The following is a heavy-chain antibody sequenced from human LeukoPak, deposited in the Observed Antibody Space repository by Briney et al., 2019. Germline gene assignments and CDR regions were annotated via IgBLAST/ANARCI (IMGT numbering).Heavy chain of an antibody. Sequence: GGSLRLSCAASGFTVSSNYMSWVRQAPGKGLEWVSVIYSGGSTYYADSVKGRFTISRDNSKNTLYLQMNSLRAEDTAVYYCAKDGEYQLPGAFDIWGRGTMVTVSS. CDR2: IYSGGST. J-gene: IGHJ3*02. CDR1: GFTVSSNY. D-gene: IGHD2-2*01. V-gene: IGHV3-53*01. CDR3: AKDGEYQLPGAFDI.